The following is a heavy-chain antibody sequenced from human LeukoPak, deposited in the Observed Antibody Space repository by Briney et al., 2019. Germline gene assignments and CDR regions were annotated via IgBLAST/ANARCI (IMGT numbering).Heavy chain of an antibody. Sequence: SVKVSRKASGGTFSSYAISWVRQAPGQGLEWMGGIIPIFGTANYAQKFQGRVTITADESTSTAYMELSSLRSEDTAVYYCARAMKKYQLESYNWFDPWGQGTLVTVSS. J-gene: IGHJ5*02. CDR2: IIPIFGTA. CDR3: ARAMKKYQLESYNWFDP. D-gene: IGHD2-2*01. CDR1: GGTFSSYA. V-gene: IGHV1-69*01.